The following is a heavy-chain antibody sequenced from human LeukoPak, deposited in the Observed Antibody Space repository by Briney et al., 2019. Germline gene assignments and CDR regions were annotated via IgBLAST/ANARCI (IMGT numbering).Heavy chain of an antibody. J-gene: IGHJ4*02. Sequence: PGGSLRLSCAASGFTFSSYSMNWVRQAPGKGLEWVSSISSSSSYIYHADSVKGRFTISRDNAKNSLYLQMNSLRAEDTAVYYCARTSDYGDLVDYWGQGTLVTVSS. CDR3: ARTSDYGDLVDY. D-gene: IGHD4-17*01. CDR2: ISSSSSYI. CDR1: GFTFSSYS. V-gene: IGHV3-21*01.